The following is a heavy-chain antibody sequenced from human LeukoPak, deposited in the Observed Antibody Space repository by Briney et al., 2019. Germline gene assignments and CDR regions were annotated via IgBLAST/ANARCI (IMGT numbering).Heavy chain of an antibody. V-gene: IGHV3-23*01. D-gene: IGHD3-3*01. CDR3: AKDPSLFTIFGVVIMTDDAFDI. CDR2: ISGSGGST. CDR1: GFTFSSYA. Sequence: GGSLRLSCAASGFTFSSYAMSWVRQAPGKGLEWVSAISGSGGSTYYADSVKGRFTIPRDNSKNTLYLQMNSLRAEDTAVYYCAKDPSLFTIFGVVIMTDDAFDIWGQGTMVTVSS. J-gene: IGHJ3*02.